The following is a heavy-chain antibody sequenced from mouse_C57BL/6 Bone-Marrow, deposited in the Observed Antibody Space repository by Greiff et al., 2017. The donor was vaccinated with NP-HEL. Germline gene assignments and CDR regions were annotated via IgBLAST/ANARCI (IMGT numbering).Heavy chain of an antibody. CDR1: GYSITSGYY. CDR2: ISYDGSN. Sequence: EVQLQESGPGLVKPSQSLSLTCSVTGYSITSGYYWNWIRQFPGNKLEWMGYISYDGSNNYNPSLKNRIPITRDTSKNQFFLKLNSVTTEDTATYYCARTPFDYWGQGTTLTVSS. V-gene: IGHV3-6*01. CDR3: ARTPFDY. J-gene: IGHJ2*01.